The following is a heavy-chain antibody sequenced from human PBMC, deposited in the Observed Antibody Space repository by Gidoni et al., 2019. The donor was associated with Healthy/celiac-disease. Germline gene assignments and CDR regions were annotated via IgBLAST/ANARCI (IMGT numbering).Heavy chain of an antibody. V-gene: IGHV3-23*01. Sequence: EVQLLESGGGLVQPGGSLRLSCAASGSNVSRYAMSWVRPAPGKGLEWVSAISGSGGSTYYADSVKGRFTISRDNSKNTLRLQMNSLRAEDTAVYYCAATVVTAIPNYFDYWGQGTLVTVSS. J-gene: IGHJ4*02. CDR3: AATVVTAIPNYFDY. D-gene: IGHD2-21*02. CDR2: ISGSGGST. CDR1: GSNVSRYA.